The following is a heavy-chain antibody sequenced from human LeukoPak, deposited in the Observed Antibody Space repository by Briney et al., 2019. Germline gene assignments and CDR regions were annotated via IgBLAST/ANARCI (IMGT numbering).Heavy chain of an antibody. CDR3: ARYPPLWYYDSRGYYNEDY. J-gene: IGHJ4*02. V-gene: IGHV5-51*01. Sequence: GGALQMSCSWSGYSLRTYWIGWVRQRPRKCVDWMGLTYHCYSATRYSPSFQGQVTISPDKSIGTAYLRWSRLKASETAMYYCARYPPLWYYDSRGYYNEDYWGQGTLVTVSS. D-gene: IGHD3-22*01. CDR1: GYSLRTYW. CDR2: TYHCYSAT.